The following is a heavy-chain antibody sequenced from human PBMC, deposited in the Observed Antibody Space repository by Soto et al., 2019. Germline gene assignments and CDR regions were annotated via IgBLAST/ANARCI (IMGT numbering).Heavy chain of an antibody. J-gene: IGHJ6*02. CDR2: INANGGST. V-gene: IGHV3-64D*06. CDR3: AKGRSGEYYSDAVDV. D-gene: IGHD2-21*01. CDR1: GFRFNSFA. Sequence: GGSLRLSCSTSGFRFNSFAIHWVRQAPGKGLGYVSAINANGGSTYFADSVKGRFSISRDASRNNAFLEMKSLSPEDTAVYHCAKGRSGEYYSDAVDVWGQGTTVTVCS.